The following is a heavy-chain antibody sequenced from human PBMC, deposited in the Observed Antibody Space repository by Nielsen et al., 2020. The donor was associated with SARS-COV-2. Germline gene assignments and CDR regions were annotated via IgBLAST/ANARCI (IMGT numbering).Heavy chain of an antibody. Sequence: GGSLRLSCSASGFTFSSTWMDWVRQAPGQGLVWVSRINPSGSGTAYADSVKGRFAVSRDNAENTVVLQIHSLRVEDTAVYYCAGGADFWSGTQKYYMDVWGKGTTVNVSS. CDR2: INPSGSGT. V-gene: IGHV3-74*01. CDR3: AGGADFWSGTQKYYMDV. D-gene: IGHD3-3*01. J-gene: IGHJ6*03. CDR1: GFTFSSTW.